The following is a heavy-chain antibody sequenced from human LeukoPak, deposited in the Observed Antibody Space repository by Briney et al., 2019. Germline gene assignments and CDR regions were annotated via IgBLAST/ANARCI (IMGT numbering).Heavy chain of an antibody. CDR3: AALHTGTFVDY. D-gene: IGHD4-17*01. J-gene: IGHJ4*02. Sequence: HPGGSLRLSCAASGFRFSGYGMHWVRQVPGKGLEWLAFIRYDGTTKFYTDSVRGRFAISRDNSKNTLSLQMNSLRTGDTAVYYCAALHTGTFVDYWGQGTLVTVSS. V-gene: IGHV3-30*02. CDR2: IRYDGTTK. CDR1: GFRFSGYG.